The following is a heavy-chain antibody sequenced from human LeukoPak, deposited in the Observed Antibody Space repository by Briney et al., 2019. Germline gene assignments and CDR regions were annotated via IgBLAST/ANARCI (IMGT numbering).Heavy chain of an antibody. CDR1: GYTFTGYY. Sequence: GASVKVSCKASGYTFTGYYMHWVRQAPGQGLEWMGWINPNSGGTNYAQKFQGRVTMTRDTSISTAYMELSRLRSDDTAVYYCARAGPALRFLEWFAFDYWGQGTLVTVSS. CDR2: INPNSGGT. V-gene: IGHV1-2*02. D-gene: IGHD3-3*01. J-gene: IGHJ4*02. CDR3: ARAGPALRFLEWFAFDY.